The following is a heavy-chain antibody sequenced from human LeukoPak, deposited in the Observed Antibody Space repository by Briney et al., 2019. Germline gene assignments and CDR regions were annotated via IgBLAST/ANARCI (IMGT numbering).Heavy chain of an antibody. Sequence: PSQTLSLTFTVSGGSISSGSYYWSWIRQPPGKGLEWIGYIYYSGSTNYNPSLNSRVTISVDTSKNQFSLKLSSGTAADTAVYYCARTYDSSGSYFDYWGQGNLVTVSS. J-gene: IGHJ4*02. D-gene: IGHD3-22*01. CDR3: ARTYDSSGSYFDY. CDR2: IYYSGST. V-gene: IGHV4-61*01. CDR1: GGSISSGSYY.